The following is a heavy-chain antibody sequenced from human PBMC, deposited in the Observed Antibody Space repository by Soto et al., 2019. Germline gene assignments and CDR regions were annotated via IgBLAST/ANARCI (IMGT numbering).Heavy chain of an antibody. D-gene: IGHD3-22*01. CDR1: GFTFSSYA. Sequence: PGGSLRLSCAASGFTFSSYAMSWVRQAPGKGLEWVSAISGSGGSTYYADSVKGRFTISRDNSKNTLYLQMNSLRAEETAVYYCAKDFGLAYDSSGYYRDDAFDIWGQGTMVTVSS. J-gene: IGHJ3*02. CDR3: AKDFGLAYDSSGYYRDDAFDI. CDR2: ISGSGGST. V-gene: IGHV3-23*01.